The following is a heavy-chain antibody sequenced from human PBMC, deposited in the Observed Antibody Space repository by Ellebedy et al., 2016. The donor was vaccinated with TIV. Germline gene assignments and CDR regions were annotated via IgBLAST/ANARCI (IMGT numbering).Heavy chain of an antibody. D-gene: IGHD2/OR15-2a*01. J-gene: IGHJ4*01. Sequence: GESLKISCAASGFIFTSRGMNWVRQAPGMGLQWVSYISSNFRYRNYTDSVMGRFTISRDNAKNSLSLQMDSLRAEDTAVYYCATDRGERGLLSFLDFWGQGTGVTVST. V-gene: IGHV3-21*01. CDR2: ISSNFRYR. CDR1: GFIFTSRG. CDR3: ATDRGERGLLSFLDF.